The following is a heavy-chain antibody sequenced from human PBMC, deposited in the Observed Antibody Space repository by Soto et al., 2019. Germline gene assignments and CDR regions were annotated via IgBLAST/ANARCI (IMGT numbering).Heavy chain of an antibody. CDR3: MVVTTPPEYFQH. D-gene: IGHD2-21*02. CDR1: GFTFSSYS. Sequence: GGSLRLSCVASGFTFSSYSMNWVRQAPGKGLEWVSYISSSSSTIYYADSVKGRFTISRDNAKNSLYLQMNSLRDEDTAVYYCMVVTTPPEYFQHWGQGTLVTVSS. CDR2: ISSSSSTI. J-gene: IGHJ1*01. V-gene: IGHV3-48*02.